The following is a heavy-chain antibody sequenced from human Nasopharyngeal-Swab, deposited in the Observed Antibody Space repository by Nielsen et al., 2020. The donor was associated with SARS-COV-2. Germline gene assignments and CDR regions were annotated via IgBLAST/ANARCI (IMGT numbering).Heavy chain of an antibody. CDR2: IYSGGST. J-gene: IGHJ6*02. V-gene: IGHV3-53*05. CDR3: AREKAVAGIGGYHYYGMDV. CDR1: GFTVSSNY. D-gene: IGHD6-19*01. Sequence: GESLKISCAASGFTVSSNYMSWVRQAPGKGLEWVSVIYSGGSTYYIGSVKGRFTVSRDNSRNTLYLQMNSLRPEDTAVYYCAREKAVAGIGGYHYYGMDVWGQGTTVTVSS.